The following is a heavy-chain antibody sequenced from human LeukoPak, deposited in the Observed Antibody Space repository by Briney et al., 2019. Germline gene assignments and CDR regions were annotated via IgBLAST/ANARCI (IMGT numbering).Heavy chain of an antibody. CDR3: ARELVQLERGVITYYYYYYMDV. D-gene: IGHD1-1*01. CDR1: GFTFSSYW. V-gene: IGHV3-7*01. Sequence: GGSLRLSCAASGFTFSSYWMSWVRQAPGKGLEWVANIKQDGSEKYYVDSVKGRFTISRDNAKNSLYLQMNSLRAEDTAVYYCARELVQLERGVITYYYYYYMDVWGKGTTVTVSS. J-gene: IGHJ6*03. CDR2: IKQDGSEK.